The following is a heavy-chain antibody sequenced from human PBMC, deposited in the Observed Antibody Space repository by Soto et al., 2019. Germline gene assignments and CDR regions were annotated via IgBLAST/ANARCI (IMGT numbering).Heavy chain of an antibody. J-gene: IGHJ4*02. CDR1: GYTFTSYY. CDR2: INPSGGST. V-gene: IGHV1-46*01. D-gene: IGHD3-9*01. Sequence: GASVKVSCKASGYTFTSYYMHWVRQAPGQGLEWMGIINPSGGSTSYAQKFQGRVTMTRDTSTSTVYMELSSLRSEDTAVYYCAREVVEYDILTGQSFDYGGQGTLVTVSS. CDR3: AREVVEYDILTGQSFDY.